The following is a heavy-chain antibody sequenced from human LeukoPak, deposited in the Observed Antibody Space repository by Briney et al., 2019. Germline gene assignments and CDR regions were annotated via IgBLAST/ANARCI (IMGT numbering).Heavy chain of an antibody. CDR2: IYHSGST. J-gene: IGHJ5*02. V-gene: IGHV4-38-2*02. CDR3: AREVVGATIWFDP. D-gene: IGHD1-26*01. Sequence: SETLSLTCGVSGGAIPNYYWGWIRQPPGKGLEWIGSIYHSGSTYYNPSLKSRVTISVDTSKNQFSLKLSSVTAADTAVYYCAREVVGATIWFDPWGQGTLVTVSS. CDR1: GGAIPNYY.